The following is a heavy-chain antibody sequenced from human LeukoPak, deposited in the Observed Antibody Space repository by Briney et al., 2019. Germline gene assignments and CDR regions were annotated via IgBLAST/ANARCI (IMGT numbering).Heavy chain of an antibody. Sequence: PSETLSLTCTVSGGSISSSSYYWGWIRQPPGKGLEWIGSIYYSGSTYYNPSLKGRVTISVDTSKNQSSLKLSSVTAADTAVYYCAREGFVYYYDSSGPYGAFDIWGQGTMVTVSS. J-gene: IGHJ3*02. CDR2: IYYSGST. CDR1: GGSISSSSYY. V-gene: IGHV4-39*07. D-gene: IGHD3-22*01. CDR3: AREGFVYYYDSSGPYGAFDI.